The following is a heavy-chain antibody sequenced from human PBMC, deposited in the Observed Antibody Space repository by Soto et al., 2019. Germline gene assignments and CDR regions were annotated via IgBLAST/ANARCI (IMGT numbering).Heavy chain of an antibody. CDR3: GRGPSDMVSRIGYFYYVMDV. J-gene: IGHJ6*02. CDR2: INPKGSDT. D-gene: IGHD2-8*01. V-gene: IGHV1-2*02. CDR1: APTFNGYY. Sequence: ASVKVSCKASAPTFNGYYIHWVRQAPGQGLPRMGWINPKGSDTNYAQKFQGRAILTRDTSITTLYMELNRVTSDDTAVYYCGRGPSDMVSRIGYFYYVMDVWGQGTTVTVS.